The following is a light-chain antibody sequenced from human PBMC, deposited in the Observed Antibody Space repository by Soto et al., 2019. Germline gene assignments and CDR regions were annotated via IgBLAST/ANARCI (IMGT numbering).Light chain of an antibody. CDR2: AAF. V-gene: IGKV1-9*01. Sequence: IQLTQSPSSLSASVGDRVTISCRASQGIGTYLAWYQQKPGKAPKLLIYAAFTLHSGVPARFSGSRSGTEFTLTISSLRSEDFAIYFCQQYNDWPTFGPGTKVDIK. CDR1: QGIGTY. J-gene: IGKJ3*01. CDR3: QQYNDWPT.